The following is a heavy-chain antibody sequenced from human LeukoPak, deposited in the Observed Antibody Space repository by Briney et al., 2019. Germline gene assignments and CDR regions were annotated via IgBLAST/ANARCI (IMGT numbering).Heavy chain of an antibody. J-gene: IGHJ6*02. CDR2: TYYRSKWNT. CDR1: GDSVSSKSAA. CDR3: SRQRSTSTYYFGLDV. D-gene: IGHD6-6*01. Sequence: SQTLSLTCAISGDSVSSKSAAWNWIRQSPSRGLEWLGRTYYRSKWNTDYAASVQNRITINPDTSTNQFSLQLKSATPEDTAVYYCSRQRSTSTYYFGLDVWGQGTTVTVSS. V-gene: IGHV6-1*01.